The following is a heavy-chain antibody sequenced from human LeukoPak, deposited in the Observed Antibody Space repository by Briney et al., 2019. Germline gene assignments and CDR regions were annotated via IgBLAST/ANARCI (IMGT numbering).Heavy chain of an antibody. J-gene: IGHJ4*02. V-gene: IGHV3-7*01. D-gene: IGHD3-10*01. CDR2: IKQDGSEK. Sequence: EASVRLSCAASGFTFSSYWMSWVRQAPGKGLEWVANIKQDGSEKYYVDTVKGRFTVSRDNAKNSLCLQMYSLRAEDTAVYYCARDRSGSYYTRIDYWGQGTLVTVSS. CDR1: GFTFSSYW. CDR3: ARDRSGSYYTRIDY.